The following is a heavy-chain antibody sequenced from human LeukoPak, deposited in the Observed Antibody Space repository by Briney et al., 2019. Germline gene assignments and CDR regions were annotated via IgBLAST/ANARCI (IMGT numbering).Heavy chain of an antibody. CDR2: IIPIFGTA. J-gene: IGHJ4*02. V-gene: IGHV1-69*05. CDR1: GGTVSSYA. D-gene: IGHD3-22*01. Sequence: GASVKVSCKASGGTVSSYAISWVRQAPGQGLEWMGGIIPIFGTANYAQKFQGRVTITTDESTSTAYMELSRMRSEDTAMYYCARGPHYYDSSGYWNYWAQGTLVPVSS. CDR3: ARGPHYYDSSGYWNY.